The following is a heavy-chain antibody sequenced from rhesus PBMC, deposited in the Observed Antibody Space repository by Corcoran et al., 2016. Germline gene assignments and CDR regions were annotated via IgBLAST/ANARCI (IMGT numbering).Heavy chain of an antibody. V-gene: IGHV4-73*01. CDR1: GGSISGYYY. D-gene: IGHD3-34*01. J-gene: IGHJ4*01. CDR2: IYGSSTST. Sequence: QVQLQQWGEGLVKPSETLSLTCAVYGGSISGYYYWSWIRQPPGKGLAWIGYIYGSSTSTNYNPSLKSRVTISKYTSKNQFSLKLSSVTAADTAVYYCARDNWGEYEVCDYWGQGVLVTVSS. CDR3: ARDNWGEYEVCDY.